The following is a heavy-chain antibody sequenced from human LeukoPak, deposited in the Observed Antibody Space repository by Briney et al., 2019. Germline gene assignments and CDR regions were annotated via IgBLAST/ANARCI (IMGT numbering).Heavy chain of an antibody. D-gene: IGHD4-23*01. CDR3: ARGGGYLDY. Sequence: ASVKVSCKASGCTFTAYGISWVRQAPGQGPEWMGWISGKNGNTNYAQKLQGRVTMTTDTSTTIAYMELRSLRSDDTAVYYCARGGGYLDYWGQGTLVTVSS. CDR2: ISGKNGNT. V-gene: IGHV1-18*01. J-gene: IGHJ4*02. CDR1: GCTFTAYG.